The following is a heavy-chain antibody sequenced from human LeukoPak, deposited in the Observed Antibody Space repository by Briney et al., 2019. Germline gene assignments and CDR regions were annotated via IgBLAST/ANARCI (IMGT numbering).Heavy chain of an antibody. V-gene: IGHV3-23*03. J-gene: IGHJ4*02. Sequence: GGSLRLSCAASGFTFSSYAMSWVRQAPGKGLEWVSVIYSGGSTYYADSVKGRFTISRDNSKNTLYLQMNSLRAEDTAVYYCAKDRRTRGSIAAGFDYWGQGTLVTVSS. CDR1: GFTFSSYA. CDR3: AKDRRTRGSIAAGFDY. CDR2: IYSGGST. D-gene: IGHD6-13*01.